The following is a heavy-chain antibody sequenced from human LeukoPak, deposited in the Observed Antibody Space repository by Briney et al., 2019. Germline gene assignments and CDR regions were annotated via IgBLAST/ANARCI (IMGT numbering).Heavy chain of an antibody. V-gene: IGHV1-46*01. CDR1: GHTFTRYY. Sequence: ASVKVSCKASGHTFTRYYIHWVRQAPGQGLEWMGVINPGSGNANYAQKFQDRVTMTRDTSTGTVYMELSSLRSEDTAVYFCARVTGGANFDHWGQGTLVTVSS. CDR3: ARVTGGANFDH. CDR2: INPGSGNA. D-gene: IGHD1-14*01. J-gene: IGHJ4*02.